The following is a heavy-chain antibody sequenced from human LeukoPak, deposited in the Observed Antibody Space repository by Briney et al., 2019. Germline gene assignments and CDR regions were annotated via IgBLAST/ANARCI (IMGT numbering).Heavy chain of an antibody. D-gene: IGHD6-13*01. Sequence: PSETLSLTCTVSGGSISSYYWSWIRQPPGKGLEWIGYIYYSGSTNYNPSLKSRVTISVDTSKNQFSLKLSSVTAADTAVYYCARAIAAAGMSNYYYGMDVWGQGTTVTVS. CDR1: GGSISSYY. CDR3: ARAIAAAGMSNYYYGMDV. J-gene: IGHJ6*02. CDR2: IYYSGST. V-gene: IGHV4-59*01.